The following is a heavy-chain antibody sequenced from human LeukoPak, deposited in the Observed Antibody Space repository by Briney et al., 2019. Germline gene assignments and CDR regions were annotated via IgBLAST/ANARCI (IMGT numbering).Heavy chain of an antibody. CDR1: GYTLTELS. D-gene: IGHD2/OR15-2a*01. Sequence: EASVKVSCKVSGYTLTELSMHWVRQAPGKGLEWMGGFDPEDGETIYAQKFQGRVTMTEDTSTDTAYMELSSLRSEDTAVYYCARAPHFSFTASYYYYYYMDVWGKGTTVTVSS. V-gene: IGHV1-24*01. J-gene: IGHJ6*03. CDR3: ARAPHFSFTASYYYYYYMDV. CDR2: FDPEDGET.